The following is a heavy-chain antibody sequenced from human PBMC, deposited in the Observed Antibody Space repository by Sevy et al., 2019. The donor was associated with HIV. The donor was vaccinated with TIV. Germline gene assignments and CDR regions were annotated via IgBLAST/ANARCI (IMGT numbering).Heavy chain of an antibody. D-gene: IGHD2-15*01. CDR2: ISYAGDNK. CDR3: AKAHADCSGGTCYTAHYYYDMDV. CDR1: GFAFSDYA. J-gene: IGHJ6*02. Sequence: GGSLRLSCAASGFAFSDYAMHWVRQAPGKGLEWVAAISYAGDNKYFADSVKGRFTVSKDNSKNTLYLEMNSLRAEDTAVYYCAKAHADCSGGTCYTAHYYYDMDVGGRGATVTVSS. V-gene: IGHV3-30*18.